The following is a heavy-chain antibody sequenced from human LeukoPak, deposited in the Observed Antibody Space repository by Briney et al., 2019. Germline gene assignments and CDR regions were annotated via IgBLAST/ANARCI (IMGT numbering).Heavy chain of an antibody. V-gene: IGHV3-30*02. CDR1: GFTFSSYG. CDR2: IRYDGSNK. CDR3: AKVSMGLYYLLA. D-gene: IGHD2-8*01. J-gene: IGHJ5*02. Sequence: PGGSLRLSCAASGFTFSSYGMHWVRQAPGKGLEWVAFIRYDGSNKYYADSGKGRFTISRDNSKTTLYLQMNSLRAEDTAVYYCAKVSMGLYYLLAWGQGTLVTVSS.